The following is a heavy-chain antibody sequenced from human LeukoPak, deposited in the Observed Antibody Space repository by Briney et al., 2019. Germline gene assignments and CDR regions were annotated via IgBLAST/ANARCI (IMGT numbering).Heavy chain of an antibody. CDR3: ARLYYYDSSGYFRFDP. CDR1: SGSISNSNYY. D-gene: IGHD3-22*01. Sequence: SETLSLTCSVTSGSISNSNYYWGWIRQPPGKGLEWIGSIYHSGSTYYNPSLKSRVTISVDTSKNQFSLKLSSVTAADTAVYYCARLYYYDSSGYFRFDPWGQGTLVTVSS. V-gene: IGHV4-39*07. J-gene: IGHJ5*02. CDR2: IYHSGST.